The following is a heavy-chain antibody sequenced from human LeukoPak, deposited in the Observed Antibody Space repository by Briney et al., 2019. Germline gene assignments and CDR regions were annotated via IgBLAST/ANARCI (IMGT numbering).Heavy chain of an antibody. J-gene: IGHJ6*02. D-gene: IGHD6-13*01. V-gene: IGHV3-48*03. Sequence: GGSLRLSCAASGFTFSSYEMNWVRQAPGKGLEWVSYISSSGSTIYYADSVKGRFTISRDNAKNSLYLQMNSLRAEDTAVYYCASVRTYSSSWYKDYYYGMDVWGQGTTVTVSS. CDR1: GFTFSSYE. CDR3: ASVRTYSSSWYKDYYYGMDV. CDR2: ISSSGSTI.